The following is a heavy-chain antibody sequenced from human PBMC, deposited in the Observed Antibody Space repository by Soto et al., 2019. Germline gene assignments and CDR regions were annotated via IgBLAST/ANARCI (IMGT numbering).Heavy chain of an antibody. Sequence: GASVKVSCKASGYTFTAHYIHWVRQAPGQGLEWMGWINPHNDDTNYAEKFQDRVTMTRDTSISTAYMELSRLRSDDTAVYYCARDTRGTRGFDEMDIWSQGTSVTVSS. CDR1: GYTFTAHY. J-gene: IGHJ6*02. V-gene: IGHV1-2*02. D-gene: IGHD2-2*01. CDR2: INPHNDDT. CDR3: ARDTRGTRGFDEMDI.